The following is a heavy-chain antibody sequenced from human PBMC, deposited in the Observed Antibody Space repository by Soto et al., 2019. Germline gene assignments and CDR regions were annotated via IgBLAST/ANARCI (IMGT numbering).Heavy chain of an antibody. J-gene: IGHJ4*02. D-gene: IGHD1-26*01. CDR1: GFTFDDYA. V-gene: IGHV3-9*01. CDR3: VKDTYIMVGATHFDF. CDR2: ISWNSDLI. Sequence: EVQLVESGGGLVQPGRSLRLPCAASGFTFDDYAMHWVRQAPGKGLEWVSGISWNSDLIGYADSVKGRFTISRDNAKNSLHLQMNSLTTEDTALYYCVKDTYIMVGATHFDFWGQGTLVTVSS.